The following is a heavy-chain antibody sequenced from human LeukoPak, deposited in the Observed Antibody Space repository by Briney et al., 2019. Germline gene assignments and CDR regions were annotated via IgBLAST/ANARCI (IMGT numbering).Heavy chain of an antibody. J-gene: IGHJ4*02. CDR3: TRDPGGYSYGYGGGYFDY. CDR1: GFTFSSYS. CDR2: ISSSSSYI. Sequence: GGSLRLSCAASGFTFSSYSMNWVRQAPGKGLEWVSSISSSSSYIYYADSVKGRFTISRDNAKNSLYLQMNSLRAEDTAVYYCTRDPGGYSYGYGGGYFDYWGQGTLVTVSS. D-gene: IGHD5-18*01. V-gene: IGHV3-21*03.